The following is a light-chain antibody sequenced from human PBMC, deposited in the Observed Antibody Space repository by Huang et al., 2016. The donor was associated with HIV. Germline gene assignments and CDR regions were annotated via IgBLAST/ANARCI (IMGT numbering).Light chain of an antibody. CDR2: EVS. V-gene: IGKV2D-29*02. CDR3: MQSLEPAT. Sequence: DIVMTQSPLSLSVTPGQPASISCNSSQSLLHSDGNTYLHWFLLRPGQCPQLLISEVSNRFSGVPDRFSGTGSGTNFTLTISRVGSEDVGLYYCMQSLEPATFGQGTKVEIK. CDR1: QSLLHSDGNTY. J-gene: IGKJ1*01.